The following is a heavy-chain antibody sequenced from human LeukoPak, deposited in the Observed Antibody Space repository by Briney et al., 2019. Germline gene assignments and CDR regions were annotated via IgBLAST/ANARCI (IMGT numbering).Heavy chain of an antibody. CDR2: IYSGGST. CDR1: GFTVSSNY. V-gene: IGHV3-66*01. Sequence: PGGSLRLSCAASGFTVSSNYMSWVRQAPGKGLEWVSVIYSGGSTYYADSVKGRFTISRDNSKNTLYLQMNSLRAEDTAVYYCARDLGDYLEYYYYGMDVWGQGTTVTVSS. CDR3: ARDLGDYLEYYYYGMDV. J-gene: IGHJ6*02. D-gene: IGHD4-17*01.